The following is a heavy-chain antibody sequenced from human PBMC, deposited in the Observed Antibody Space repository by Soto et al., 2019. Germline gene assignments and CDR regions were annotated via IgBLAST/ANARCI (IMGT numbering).Heavy chain of an antibody. CDR3: ARGGIVGVVVAATRYFDY. Sequence: SETLSRTCAVYGGSFSGYYWSWIRQPPGKGLEWIGEINHSGSTNYNPSLKSRVTISVDTSKNQFSLKPSSVTAADTAVYYCARGGIVGVVVAATRYFDYWGQGTLVTVSS. CDR2: INHSGST. D-gene: IGHD2-15*01. V-gene: IGHV4-34*01. CDR1: GGSFSGYY. J-gene: IGHJ4*02.